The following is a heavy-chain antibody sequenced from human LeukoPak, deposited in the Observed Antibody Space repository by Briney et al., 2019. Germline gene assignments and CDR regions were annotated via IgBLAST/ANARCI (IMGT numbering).Heavy chain of an antibody. CDR2: IYYSGST. V-gene: IGHV4-59*13. CDR3: ARAITGTTFAFDI. Sequence: SETLSLTCTVSGGSIGSYYWSWIRQPPGKGLEWIGYIYYSGSTNYDPSLKSRVTMSVDTSKNQFSLNLSSVTAADTAVYYCARAITGTTFAFDIWGQGTMVTVSS. J-gene: IGHJ3*02. D-gene: IGHD1-20*01. CDR1: GGSIGSYY.